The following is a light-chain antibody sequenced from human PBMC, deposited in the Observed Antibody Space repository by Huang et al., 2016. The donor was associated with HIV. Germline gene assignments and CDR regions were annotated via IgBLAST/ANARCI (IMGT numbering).Light chain of an antibody. V-gene: IGKV3-20*01. J-gene: IGKJ4*01. CDR2: GAS. Sequence: EIVLTQSPGTLSLSPGESATLSCRASQSVSTSYLAWYQQNRGQAPRLLIYGASNRATGIPDRFSGSGSGTDFTLTITRLEPEDFAVYYCQQYGSSPLTFGGGTKVEIK. CDR1: QSVSTSY. CDR3: QQYGSSPLT.